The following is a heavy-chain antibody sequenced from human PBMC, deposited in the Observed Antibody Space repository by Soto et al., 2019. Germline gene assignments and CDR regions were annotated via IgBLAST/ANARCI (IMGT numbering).Heavy chain of an antibody. CDR3: ARGGEWLRPEGY. Sequence: WGSRRRSWAASEFKIISFGRSWVSQAQGRGLEWVANIKQDGSEKYYVASVKGRLTISRDNAKNSLYLQMNRLRAEDTAVYYCARGGEWLRPEGYWGQGTLVTVSS. CDR2: IKQDGSEK. V-gene: IGHV3-7*01. D-gene: IGHD5-12*01. J-gene: IGHJ4*02. CDR1: EFKIISFG.